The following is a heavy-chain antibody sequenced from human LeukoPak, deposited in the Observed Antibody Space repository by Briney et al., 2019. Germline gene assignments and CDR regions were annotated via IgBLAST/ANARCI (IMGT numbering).Heavy chain of an antibody. D-gene: IGHD3-22*01. CDR3: ARDGGSGYYPLPLDY. J-gene: IGHJ4*02. CDR2: IYYRWST. Sequence: LQTLSLTCTLSAGSLSSGDYYWSWIRQPPGKGLEWIGYIYYRWSTYYNPSLKRRFTISVDTSKNQFSLKLSSVTAADTAVYYCARDGGSGYYPLPLDYWGQGTLVTVS. V-gene: IGHV4-30-4*01. CDR1: AGSLSSGDYY.